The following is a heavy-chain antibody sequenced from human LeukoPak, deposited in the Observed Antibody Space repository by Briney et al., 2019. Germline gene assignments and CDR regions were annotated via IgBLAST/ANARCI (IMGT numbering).Heavy chain of an antibody. CDR2: IWYDGSNK. V-gene: IGHV3-33*01. J-gene: IGHJ4*02. D-gene: IGHD5-12*01. CDR3: ARELSGYDTLYLDY. CDR1: GFTFSSYG. Sequence: GRSLRLPCAASGFTFSSYGMHWVRQAPGKGLEWVAVIWYDGSNKYYADSVKGRFTISRDNSKNTLYLQMNSLRAEDTAVYYCARELSGYDTLYLDYWGQGTLVTVSS.